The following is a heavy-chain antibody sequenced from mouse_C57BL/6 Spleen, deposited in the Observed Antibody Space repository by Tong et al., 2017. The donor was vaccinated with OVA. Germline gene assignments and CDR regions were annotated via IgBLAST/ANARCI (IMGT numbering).Heavy chain of an antibody. CDR2: ISSGGGST. J-gene: IGHJ2*01. D-gene: IGHD1-1*01. V-gene: IGHV5-12-1*01. CDR1: GFTFSSYD. CDR3: ARLITTVVADY. Sequence: EVQLQESGGGLVQPGGSRKLSCAASGFTFSSYDMSWVRQTPEKRLEWVAYISSGGGSTYYPDTVKGRFTISRDNAKNTLYLQMSSLKSEDTAMYYCARLITTVVADYWGQGTTLTVSS.